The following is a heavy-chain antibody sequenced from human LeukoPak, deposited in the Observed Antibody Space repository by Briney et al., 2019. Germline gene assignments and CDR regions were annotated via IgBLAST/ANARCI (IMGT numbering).Heavy chain of an antibody. CDR2: ISPVSSYT. V-gene: IGHV3-21*01. D-gene: IGHD2/OR15-2a*01. J-gene: IGHJ6*02. Sequence: GGSLRLSCLASGFSFNSYTMNWVREAPGRGLEWVSTISPVSSYTWYAESVKGRFTISRDNPKNSLYLQMDSLRAEDTAVYYCVRDVSRRIGMDVWGQGTTVSVSS. CDR3: VRDVSRRIGMDV. CDR1: GFSFNSYT.